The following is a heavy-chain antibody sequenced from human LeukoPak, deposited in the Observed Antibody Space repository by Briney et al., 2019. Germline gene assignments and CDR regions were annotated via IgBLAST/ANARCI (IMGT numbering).Heavy chain of an antibody. CDR1: GYTFTGYY. D-gene: IGHD2-2*01. J-gene: IGHJ1*01. CDR2: INPNSGGT. V-gene: IGHV1-2*02. CDR3: ARDIVVVPAARYFQH. Sequence: GASVKVSCKASGYTFTGYYMHWVRQAPGQGLEWMGWINPNSGGTNYAQKFQGRVTMTRDTSTSTVYMELSSLRSEDTAVYYCARDIVVVPAARYFQHWGQGTLVTVSS.